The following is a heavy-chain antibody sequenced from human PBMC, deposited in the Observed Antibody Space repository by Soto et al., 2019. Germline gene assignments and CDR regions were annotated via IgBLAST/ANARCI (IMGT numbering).Heavy chain of an antibody. D-gene: IGHD6-19*01. CDR2: IYYSGST. CDR1: GGSISSGGYY. CDR3: AREIAVAGSFDY. V-gene: IGHV4-31*03. J-gene: IGHJ4*02. Sequence: SETLSLTCTVSGGSISSGGYYWSWIRQHPGKGLEWIGYIYYSGSTYYNPSLKSRVTISVDTSKNQFSLKLSSVTAADTAVYYCAREIAVAGSFDYWGQGTLVTVS.